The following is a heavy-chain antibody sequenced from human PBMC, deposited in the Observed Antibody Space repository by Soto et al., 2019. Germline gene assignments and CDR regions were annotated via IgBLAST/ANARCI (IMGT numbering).Heavy chain of an antibody. CDR3: AAYLGELSLYPGY. CDR1: GFSFGSHS. V-gene: IGHV3-48*01. CDR2: ISSSSTTI. Sequence: GGSLRLSCAASGFSFGSHSMNWVRQAPGKGLVWVSFISSSSTTIYHADSVKGRFTISRDNAKNSLYLQMNSLRAEDTAVYYCAAYLGELSLYPGYWGQGTLVTVSS. D-gene: IGHD3-16*02. J-gene: IGHJ4*02.